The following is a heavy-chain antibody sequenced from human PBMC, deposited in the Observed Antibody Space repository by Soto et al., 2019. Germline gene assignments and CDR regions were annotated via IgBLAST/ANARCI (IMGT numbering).Heavy chain of an antibody. CDR2: INPSGGGT. CDR1: GYTFTSYY. V-gene: IGHV1-46*03. D-gene: IGHD3-16*01. CDR3: TRDRGTSMITKLFDY. Sequence: ASVKVSCKASGYTFTSYYLQWVRQAPGQGLEWMGIINPSGGGTSYAQKFQSRVTMTIDSSTSTVYMELSSLISDDTAVYYCTRDRGTSMITKLFDYWGQGTLVTVSS. J-gene: IGHJ4*02.